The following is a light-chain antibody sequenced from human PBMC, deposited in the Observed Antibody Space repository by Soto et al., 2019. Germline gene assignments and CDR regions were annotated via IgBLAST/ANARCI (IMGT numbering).Light chain of an antibody. CDR2: SAS. CDR1: QSISSL. Sequence: EIVLTQSPATLSVSPGERAILSCRASQSISSLLAWYQQKPGQAPRLLIYSASTRATGIPARFSGSGSGADFTLTISSLQSEDFAAYYCQQYNNWPITFGQGARLAI. V-gene: IGKV3-15*01. CDR3: QQYNNWPIT. J-gene: IGKJ5*01.